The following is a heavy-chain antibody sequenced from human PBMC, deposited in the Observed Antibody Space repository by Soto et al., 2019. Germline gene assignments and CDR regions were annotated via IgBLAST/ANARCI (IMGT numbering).Heavy chain of an antibody. Sequence: QVQLVQSGAEVKKPGSSVKVSCKASGGTFSSYAISWVRQAPGQGLEWMGGIIPIFGTANYAQKFQGRVTITADESTSTAYMELSSLRSEDTAVYYCAREITWYSGSYYGAFDIWGQGTMVTVSS. J-gene: IGHJ3*02. CDR3: AREITWYSGSYYGAFDI. CDR2: IIPIFGTA. D-gene: IGHD1-26*01. V-gene: IGHV1-69*01. CDR1: GGTFSSYA.